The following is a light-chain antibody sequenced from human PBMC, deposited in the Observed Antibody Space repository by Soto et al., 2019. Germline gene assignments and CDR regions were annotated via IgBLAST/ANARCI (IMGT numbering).Light chain of an antibody. V-gene: IGLV2-11*01. CDR2: DVS. Sequence: QSALTQPRSVSGSPGQSVTISCTGTSSDVGGYNYVSWYQQHPGKAPKLMIYDVSKRPSGVPDRFSGSKSGNTASLTISGLQAEDEADYYCGSYAGRGYVFGTGTKVTVL. CDR3: GSYAGRGYV. CDR1: SSDVGGYNY. J-gene: IGLJ1*01.